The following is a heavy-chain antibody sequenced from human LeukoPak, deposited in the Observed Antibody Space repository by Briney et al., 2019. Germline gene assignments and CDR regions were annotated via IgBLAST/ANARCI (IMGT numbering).Heavy chain of an antibody. CDR3: ARSWAQLDY. Sequence: SETLSLACAVSRGSITSNTWWSWVRQPPGKGLEWIGEIYRSGSTHYNPSLKNRVTISVDKAKNQFSLKLTSVTAADTAVYYCARSWAQLDYWGQGTLVTVSS. J-gene: IGHJ4*02. CDR2: IYRSGST. CDR1: RGSITSNTW. D-gene: IGHD6-13*01. V-gene: IGHV4-4*02.